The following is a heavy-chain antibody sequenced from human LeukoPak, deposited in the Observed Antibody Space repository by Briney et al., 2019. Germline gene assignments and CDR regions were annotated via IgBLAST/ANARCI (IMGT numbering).Heavy chain of an antibody. Sequence: SETLSLTCTVSGGSISSGSYYWSWIRQPAGKGLEWIGRIYTSGSTNYNPSLKSRVTISVDTSKNQFSLKLSSVTAADTAVYYCARVLKGGPHGDWGQGTLVTVSS. D-gene: IGHD3-10*01. CDR2: IYTSGST. V-gene: IGHV4-61*02. J-gene: IGHJ4*02. CDR3: ARVLKGGPHGD. CDR1: GGSISSGSYY.